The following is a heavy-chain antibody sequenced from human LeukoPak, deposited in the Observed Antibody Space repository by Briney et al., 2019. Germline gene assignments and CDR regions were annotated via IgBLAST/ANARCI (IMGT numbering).Heavy chain of an antibody. Sequence: GGPLRLPCTASRLLLNDYYMSWPRHAPGKGLEWVSYISSNSNTILYADSVRARFPLSRDNRRHSVFLQIHDLRVEDTAVLYCTRSSIRGYSYGSDSWGQGTGVTVSS. CDR2: ISSNSNTI. V-gene: IGHV3-11*04. CDR1: RLLLNDYY. D-gene: IGHD5-18*01. J-gene: IGHJ4*02. CDR3: TRSSIRGYSYGSDS.